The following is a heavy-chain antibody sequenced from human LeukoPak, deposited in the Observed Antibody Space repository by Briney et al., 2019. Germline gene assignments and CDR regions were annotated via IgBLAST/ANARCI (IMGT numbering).Heavy chain of an antibody. Sequence: SETLSLTCAVYGGSFSGYYWSWIRQPPGKGLEWIGEINRSGSTNYNPSLKSRVTISVDTSKNQFSLKLSSVTAADTAVYYCARQKWLLPYYFDYWGQGTLVTVSS. V-gene: IGHV4-34*01. J-gene: IGHJ4*02. CDR2: INRSGST. D-gene: IGHD3-22*01. CDR3: ARQKWLLPYYFDY. CDR1: GGSFSGYY.